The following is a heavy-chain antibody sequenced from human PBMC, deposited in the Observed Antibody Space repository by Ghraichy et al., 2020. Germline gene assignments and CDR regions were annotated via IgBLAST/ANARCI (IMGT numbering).Heavy chain of an antibody. J-gene: IGHJ4*02. Sequence: GGSLRLSCVGSGFAFGSYWMTWVRQSPGKGLEWVANIKEDGREKYYGDSVKGRFTISRDNAKNSVYLQMNSLRAEDTAVYYCVRDWRKYYFDYWGQGNLVTVSS. CDR3: VRDWRKYYFDY. V-gene: IGHV3-7*03. CDR2: IKEDGREK. CDR1: GFAFGSYW. D-gene: IGHD1-1*01.